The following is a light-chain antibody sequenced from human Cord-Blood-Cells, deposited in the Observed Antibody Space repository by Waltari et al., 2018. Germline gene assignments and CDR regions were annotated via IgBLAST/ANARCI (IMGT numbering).Light chain of an antibody. CDR3: SSYTSSSTWV. J-gene: IGLJ3*02. CDR2: DLS. Sequence: QSALTQPASVSGSPGQSTTISCTGTSSDVGGYNYVSWYQQHPGKAPKLMIYDLSNRPSGVSNRFSGSKSGNTASLTISGLQAEDEADYYCSSYTSSSTWVFGGGTKLTVL. CDR1: SSDVGGYNY. V-gene: IGLV2-14*03.